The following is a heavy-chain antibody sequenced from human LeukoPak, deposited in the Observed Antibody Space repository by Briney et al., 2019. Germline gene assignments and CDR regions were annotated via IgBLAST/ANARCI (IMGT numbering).Heavy chain of an antibody. CDR2: INPSGGST. CDR3: ARDHEVQQLAPRDAFDI. CDR1: GYTFTSYY. J-gene: IGHJ3*02. V-gene: IGHV1-46*01. Sequence: ASVKVSCKASGYTFTSYYMHWVRQAPGQGLEWMGIINPSGGSTSYAQKFQGRVTMTRDTSTSTVYMELSSLRSEDTAVYYCARDHEVQQLAPRDAFDIWGQGTMVTVSS. D-gene: IGHD6-13*01.